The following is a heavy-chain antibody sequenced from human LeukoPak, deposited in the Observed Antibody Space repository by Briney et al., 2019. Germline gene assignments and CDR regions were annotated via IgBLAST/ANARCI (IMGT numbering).Heavy chain of an antibody. D-gene: IGHD1-7*01. CDR1: GFTFSSYE. CDR2: ISSSSSDT. J-gene: IGHJ4*02. V-gene: IGHV3-21*01. CDR3: ARAHPYNWNYAPQRKYYFDY. Sequence: PGGSLRLSCAASGFTFSSYEMNWVRQAPGKGLEWVACISSSSSDTYYADSLKGRFTISRDNAKNSLYLQMNSLRAEDTAVYYCARAHPYNWNYAPQRKYYFDYWGQGTLVTVSS.